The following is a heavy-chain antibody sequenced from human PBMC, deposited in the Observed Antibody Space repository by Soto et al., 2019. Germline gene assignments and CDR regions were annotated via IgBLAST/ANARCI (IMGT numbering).Heavy chain of an antibody. J-gene: IGHJ3*02. CDR2: VTASGGST. CDR3: AKDLTVGAGHPIDAFDI. V-gene: IGHV3-23*01. D-gene: IGHD1-26*01. CDR1: GFAFISYA. Sequence: PGGSLRLSCAASGFAFISYAMSWVRQAPGKGLEWVSTVTASGGSTYYADSVKGRFTISRDNSKNTLYLQMNSLRAEDTAVYYCAKDLTVGAGHPIDAFDIWGLGTKVTVS.